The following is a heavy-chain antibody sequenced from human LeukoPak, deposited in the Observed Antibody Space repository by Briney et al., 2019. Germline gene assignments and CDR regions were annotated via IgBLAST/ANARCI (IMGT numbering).Heavy chain of an antibody. D-gene: IGHD3-22*01. J-gene: IGHJ4*02. V-gene: IGHV1-69*04. CDR1: GGTFSSYT. CDR3: ARDRRYYDSSGYSIDY. Sequence: ASVKLSCKASGGTFSSYTISWVRQAPGQGIGWMGRGIPILGIANYAQKSQGRVTITADKSTSTAYMELSSLRSEDTAVYYCARDRRYYDSSGYSIDYWGQGTLVTVSS. CDR2: GIPILGIA.